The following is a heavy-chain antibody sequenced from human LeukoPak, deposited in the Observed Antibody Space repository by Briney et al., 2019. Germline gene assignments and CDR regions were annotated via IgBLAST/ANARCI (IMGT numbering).Heavy chain of an antibody. CDR2: ISGSGGST. CDR1: GFTFSTYA. Sequence: PGGSLRLSCAASGFTFSTYAMSWVRQAPGKGLEWVSTISGSGGSTYYADSVKGRFTISRDNSKNTLFLQMNTLRAEDTAVYYCAKRRFSGWSQEYYFDYWGQGTLVTVSS. V-gene: IGHV3-23*01. D-gene: IGHD6-19*01. CDR3: AKRRFSGWSQEYYFDY. J-gene: IGHJ4*02.